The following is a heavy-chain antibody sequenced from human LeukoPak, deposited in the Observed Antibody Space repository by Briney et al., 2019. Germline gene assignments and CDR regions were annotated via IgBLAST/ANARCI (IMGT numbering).Heavy chain of an antibody. CDR3: AKKSVHGAGTGSFDI. CDR1: GFTFSSYA. Sequence: GGSLRLSCAASGFTFSSYAFYWVRQAPGKGLEWGSSISYDGRNQYYIDSVRGRFTISRDNSKNTLYLQMNSLRTEDTAVYFCAKKSVHGAGTGSFDIWGQGTMVTVSS. V-gene: IGHV3-30*18. D-gene: IGHD3-10*01. J-gene: IGHJ3*02. CDR2: ISYDGRNQ.